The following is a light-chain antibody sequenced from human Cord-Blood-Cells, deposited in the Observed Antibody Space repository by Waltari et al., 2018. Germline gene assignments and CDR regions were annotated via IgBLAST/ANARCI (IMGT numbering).Light chain of an antibody. CDR1: SSNIGAGYD. Sequence: QSVLTQPPSVSGAPGQRVTISCTGSSSNIGAGYDVHWYQQLPGTAPKLLIYGNSNRPSGVPDRFSGSKSGTSASRAITGLQAEDEADYYCQSYDSSHWVFGGGTKLTVL. J-gene: IGLJ3*02. CDR3: QSYDSSHWV. CDR2: GNS. V-gene: IGLV1-40*01.